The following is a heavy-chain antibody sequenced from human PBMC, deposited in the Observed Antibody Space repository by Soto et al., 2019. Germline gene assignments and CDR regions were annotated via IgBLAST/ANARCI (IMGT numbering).Heavy chain of an antibody. J-gene: IGHJ4*02. CDR3: ARGAAGTDY. CDR1: GFTFSSYA. Sequence: QVQLVESGGGVVQPGRSLRLSCAASGFTFSSYAMHWVRQAPGKGLEWVAVISYDGSNKYYADSVKGRFTISRDNSKNTLYRQMNSLRAEDTAVYYCARGAAGTDYWGQGTLVTVSS. CDR2: ISYDGSNK. V-gene: IGHV3-30-3*01. D-gene: IGHD6-13*01.